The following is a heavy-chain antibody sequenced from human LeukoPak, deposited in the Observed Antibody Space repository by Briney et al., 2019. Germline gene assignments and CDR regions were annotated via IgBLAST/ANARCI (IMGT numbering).Heavy chain of an antibody. CDR1: EFSVGSNY. Sequence: GGSLRLSCAASEFSVGSNYMTWVRQAPGKGLEWVSLIYSGGSTYYADSVKGRFTISRDNSKNTLYLQMNSLRAEDTAVYYCARAPSNAHFDYWGQGTPVTVSS. CDR3: ARAPSNAHFDY. V-gene: IGHV3-66*01. J-gene: IGHJ4*02. CDR2: IYSGGST. D-gene: IGHD3-3*02.